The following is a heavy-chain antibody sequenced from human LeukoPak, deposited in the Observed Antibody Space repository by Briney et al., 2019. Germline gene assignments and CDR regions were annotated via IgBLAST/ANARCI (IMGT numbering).Heavy chain of an antibody. CDR3: TRGYCSGGSCYSDY. CDR1: GGSISSSSYY. J-gene: IGHJ4*02. V-gene: IGHV4-39*01. D-gene: IGHD2-15*01. Sequence: PSETLSLTCTVSGGSISSSSYYWGWIRQPPGKGLEWIGSIYYGGSTYHNPSLKSRVTISVDTSKNQFSLKLSSVTAADTAVYYCTRGYCSGGSCYSDYWGQGTLVTVSS. CDR2: IYYGGST.